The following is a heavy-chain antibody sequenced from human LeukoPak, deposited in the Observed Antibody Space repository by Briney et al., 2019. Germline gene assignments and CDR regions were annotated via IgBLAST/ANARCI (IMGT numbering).Heavy chain of an antibody. CDR3: ARGWVTVGATDYYYYGTDV. J-gene: IGHJ6*02. D-gene: IGHD1-26*01. Sequence: SETLSLTCTVSGGSISSYYWSWIRQPPGKGLEWIGYIYYSGSTNYNPSLKSRVTISVDTSKNQFSLKLSSVTAADTAVYYCARGWVTVGATDYYYYGTDVWGQGTTVTVSS. CDR1: GGSISSYY. V-gene: IGHV4-59*01. CDR2: IYYSGST.